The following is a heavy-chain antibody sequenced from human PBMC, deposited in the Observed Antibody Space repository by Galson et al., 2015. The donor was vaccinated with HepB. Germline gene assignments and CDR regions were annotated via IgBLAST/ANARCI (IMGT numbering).Heavy chain of an antibody. CDR2: IKSKTDGGTT. CDR1: GFTLSNAW. Sequence: SLRLSCAASGFTLSNAWMSWVRQAPGKGLEWVGRIKSKTDGGTTDYAAPVQARFTISRDDSKNTLYLQMNSLKTEDTAVYYCTKDASSAYYYGYYYGMDVWGQGTTVTVSS. J-gene: IGHJ6*02. CDR3: TKDASSAYYYGYYYGMDV. V-gene: IGHV3-15*01. D-gene: IGHD3-22*01.